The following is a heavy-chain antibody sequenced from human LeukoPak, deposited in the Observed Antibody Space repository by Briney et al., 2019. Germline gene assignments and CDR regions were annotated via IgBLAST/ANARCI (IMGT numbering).Heavy chain of an antibody. D-gene: IGHD2-2*01. V-gene: IGHV3-20*04. Sequence: GGSLRLSCTASGFSFDDHGMSWVRQVPGKGLEWVSGINWNGGSTGYADPLRGRFTISRDNAKNSLYLQMDSLRAEDTALYYCARAPITSPFYFDYWGQGTLVTVSS. CDR2: INWNGGST. CDR1: GFSFDDHG. CDR3: ARAPITSPFYFDY. J-gene: IGHJ4*02.